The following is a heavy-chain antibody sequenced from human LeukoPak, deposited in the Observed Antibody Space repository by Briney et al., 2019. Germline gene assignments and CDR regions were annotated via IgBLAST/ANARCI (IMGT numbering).Heavy chain of an antibody. CDR1: GGSFSGYY. CDR3: ARALVGYSYDDPESFDY. V-gene: IGHV4-34*01. J-gene: IGHJ4*02. D-gene: IGHD5-18*01. CDR2: INHSGST. Sequence: RASETLSLTCAVYGGSFSGYYWSWIRQPPGKGLEWIGEINHSGSTNYNPSLKSRVTISVDTSKNQFSLKLSSVTAADTAVYYCARALVGYSYDDPESFDYWGQGTLVTVSS.